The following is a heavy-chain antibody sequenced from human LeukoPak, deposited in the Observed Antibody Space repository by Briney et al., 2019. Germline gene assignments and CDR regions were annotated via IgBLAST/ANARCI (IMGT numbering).Heavy chain of an antibody. Sequence: QPGGSLRLSCAASGFTFDDDTMHWVRQTPGRGLEWVSFITWKSHRTHYADSVKGRFTVSRDNSKDSLYLQMNSLRTEDTGLYHCASEVGYRSLGYLGRGTLVTVSS. D-gene: IGHD3-3*01. CDR1: GFTFDDDT. CDR3: ASEVGYRSLGY. CDR2: ITWKSHRT. V-gene: IGHV3-43*01. J-gene: IGHJ4*02.